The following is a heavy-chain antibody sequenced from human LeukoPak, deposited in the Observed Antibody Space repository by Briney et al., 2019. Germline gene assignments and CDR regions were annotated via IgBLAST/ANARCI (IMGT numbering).Heavy chain of an antibody. CDR1: GFTVSSNY. Sequence: GGSLRLSCAASGFTVSSNYMSWVRQAPGKGLEWVSVIYSGGSTYYADSVKGRFTISRDNSKNTLYLQMNSLRAEDTAVYYCAKGSGDSSAWFQLFDYWGQGTLVTVSS. V-gene: IGHV3-53*01. CDR3: AKGSGDSSAWFQLFDY. CDR2: IYSGGST. J-gene: IGHJ4*02. D-gene: IGHD6-19*01.